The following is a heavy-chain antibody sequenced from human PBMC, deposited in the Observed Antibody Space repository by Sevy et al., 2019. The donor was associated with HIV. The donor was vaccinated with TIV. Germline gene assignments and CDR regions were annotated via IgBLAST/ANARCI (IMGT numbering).Heavy chain of an antibody. CDR3: ARGKWGRFGIKRRNEQFDY. CDR1: GGSISSGGYY. CDR2: IYYSGST. J-gene: IGHJ4*02. V-gene: IGHV4-31*03. D-gene: IGHD3-10*01. Sequence: SETLSLTCTVSGGSISSGGYYWSWIRQHPGKGLEWIGYIYYSGSTYYNPSLKSRVTISVDTSKNQFSLKLSSVTAADTAVYYCARGKWGRFGIKRRNEQFDYWGQGTLVTVSS.